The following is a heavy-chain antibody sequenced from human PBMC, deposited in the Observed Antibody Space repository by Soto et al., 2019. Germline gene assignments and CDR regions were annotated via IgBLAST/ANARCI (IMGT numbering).Heavy chain of an antibody. D-gene: IGHD1-1*01. V-gene: IGHV4-30-4*01. CDR2: IYYSGST. CDR3: VRARYAFFDY. J-gene: IGHJ4*02. CDR1: GGSFNSDDYY. Sequence: VQLQESGPGLVKPSQTLSLTCTVSGGSFNSDDYYWSWIRQPPGKGLEWIGYIYYSGSTNSNPSLKSRVNMSVDTSKTQVSLRLRSVTAADTAVYFCVRARYAFFDYWGQGTLVIVSS.